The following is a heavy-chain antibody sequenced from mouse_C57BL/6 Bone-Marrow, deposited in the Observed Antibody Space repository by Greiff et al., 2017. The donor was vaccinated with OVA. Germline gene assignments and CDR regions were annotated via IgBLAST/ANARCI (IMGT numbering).Heavy chain of an antibody. CDR1: GFTFSSYG. V-gene: IGHV5-6*01. CDR2: ISSGGSYT. Sequence: EVQGVESGGDLVKPGGSLKLSCAASGFTFSSYGMSLVRQTPDKRLAWVATISSGGSYTYSPDSVKGRFTISRDNAKNTLYLQMSSLKSEDTAMYYCARRWLLFDYWGQGTTLTVSS. J-gene: IGHJ2*01. D-gene: IGHD2-3*01. CDR3: ARRWLLFDY.